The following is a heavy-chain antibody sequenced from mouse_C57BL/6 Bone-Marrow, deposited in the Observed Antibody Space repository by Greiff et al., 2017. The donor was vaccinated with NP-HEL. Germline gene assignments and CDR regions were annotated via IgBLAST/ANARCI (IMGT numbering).Heavy chain of an antibody. Sequence: EVKLMESGPELVKPGASVKISCKASGYSFTDYNMNWVKQSNGKSLEWIGVINPNYGTTSYNQKFKGKATLTVDQSSSTAYMQLNSLTSEDSAVYYCARSHYYGSSAFAYWGQGTLVTVSA. J-gene: IGHJ3*01. CDR1: GYSFTDYN. CDR2: INPNYGTT. CDR3: ARSHYYGSSAFAY. V-gene: IGHV1-39*01. D-gene: IGHD1-1*01.